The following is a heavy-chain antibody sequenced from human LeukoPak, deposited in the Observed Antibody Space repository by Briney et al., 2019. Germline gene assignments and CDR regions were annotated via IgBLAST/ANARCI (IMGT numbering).Heavy chain of an antibody. V-gene: IGHV4-59*08. CDR1: GGSISSYY. D-gene: IGHD3-22*01. CDR3: ARQTDASSGYYSYYYYGMDV. Sequence: PSETLSLTCTVSGGSISSYYWSWIRQPPGKGLEWIGYIYYSGSTNYNPSLKSRVTISVDTSKNQFSLKLSSVTAADTAVYYCARQTDASSGYYSYYYYGMDVWGQGTTVTVSS. CDR2: IYYSGST. J-gene: IGHJ6*02.